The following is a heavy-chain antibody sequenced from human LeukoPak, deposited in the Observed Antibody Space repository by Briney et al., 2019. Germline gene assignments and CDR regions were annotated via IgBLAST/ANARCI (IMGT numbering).Heavy chain of an antibody. CDR3: ARVRTDYDFWSGYYTGWFDP. Sequence: SETLSLTCTVSGGSISSYYWNWVRQPPGKGLEWIGNIYSSGSTYYNPSLKSRVTISVDTSKNQFSLKLSSVTAADTAVYYCARVRTDYDFWSGYYTGWFDPWGQGTLVTVSS. D-gene: IGHD3-3*01. V-gene: IGHV4-59*12. CDR1: GGSISSYY. CDR2: IYSSGST. J-gene: IGHJ5*02.